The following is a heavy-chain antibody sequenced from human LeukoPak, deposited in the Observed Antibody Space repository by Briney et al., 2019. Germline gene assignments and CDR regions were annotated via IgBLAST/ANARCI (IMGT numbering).Heavy chain of an antibody. CDR3: ARTRYYYNSRSYGAPYYFDY. Sequence: SETLSLTCSVSGGSISSSSYYWGWIRQPPGKGLEWIGSIYYSGSTYYNPSLKSRVTISVDTSKNQFSLKLSSVTAADTAVYYCARTRYYYNSRSYGAPYYFDYWGQGTLVTVSS. D-gene: IGHD3-10*01. J-gene: IGHJ4*02. CDR1: GGSISSSSYY. V-gene: IGHV4-39*01. CDR2: IYYSGST.